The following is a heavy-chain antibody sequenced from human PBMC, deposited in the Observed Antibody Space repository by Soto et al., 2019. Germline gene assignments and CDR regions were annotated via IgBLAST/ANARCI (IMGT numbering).Heavy chain of an antibody. Sequence: GGSLRLSCAASGFTFSSYDMHWVRQATGKGLEWVSAIGTAGDTYYPGSVKGRFTISRENAKKSLYLQMNSLRAEDTAVYYCARAEGGVFGVVMEVDVWGQGTTVTVSS. CDR1: GFTFSSYD. CDR2: IGTAGDT. D-gene: IGHD3-3*01. CDR3: ARAEGGVFGVVMEVDV. J-gene: IGHJ6*02. V-gene: IGHV3-13*01.